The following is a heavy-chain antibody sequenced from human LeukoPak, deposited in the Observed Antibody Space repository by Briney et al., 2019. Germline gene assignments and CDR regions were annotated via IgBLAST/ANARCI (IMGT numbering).Heavy chain of an antibody. J-gene: IGHJ4*02. CDR1: GFTFSSYE. V-gene: IGHV3-48*03. Sequence: PGGSLRLSCAASGFTFSSYEMNWARQAPGKGLEWVSYISSSGSTIYYADSVKGRFTISRDNAKNSLYLQMNSLRAEDTAVYYCARTIDYYDSSGYYYRALFDYWGQGTLVTVSS. CDR3: ARTIDYYDSSGYYYRALFDY. CDR2: ISSSGSTI. D-gene: IGHD3-22*01.